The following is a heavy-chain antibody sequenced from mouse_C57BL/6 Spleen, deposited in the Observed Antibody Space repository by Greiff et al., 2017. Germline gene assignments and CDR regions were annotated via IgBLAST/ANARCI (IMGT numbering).Heavy chain of an antibody. CDR2: IYPGDGDT. CDR1: GYAFSSSW. Sequence: QLQQSGPELVKPGASVKISCKASGYAFSSSWMNWVKQRPGKGLEWIGRIYPGDGDTNYNGKFKGKATLTADKSSSTAYMQLSSLTSEDSAVYFCARSLITTVVATDVDYGGQGTTLTVSS. D-gene: IGHD1-1*01. J-gene: IGHJ2*01. V-gene: IGHV1-82*01. CDR3: ARSLITTVVATDVDY.